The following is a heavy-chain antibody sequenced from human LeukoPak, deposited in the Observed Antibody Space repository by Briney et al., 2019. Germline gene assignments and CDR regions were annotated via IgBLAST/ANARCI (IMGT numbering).Heavy chain of an antibody. D-gene: IGHD2-8*01. V-gene: IGHV1-2*02. CDR2: INPNSGGT. CDR1: GYTFTAYY. Sequence: ASVKVSCKASGYTFTAYYMHWVRQAPGQGLEWMGWINPNSGGTNYAQKFRDRVTMTRDTSISTAYMELSRLRSDDTAVYYCARVYCTNGVCYAPFEYWGQGTLVTVSS. CDR3: ARVYCTNGVCYAPFEY. J-gene: IGHJ4*02.